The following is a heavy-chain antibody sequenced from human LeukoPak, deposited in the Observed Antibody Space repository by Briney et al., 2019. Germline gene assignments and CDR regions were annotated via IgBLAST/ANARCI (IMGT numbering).Heavy chain of an antibody. Sequence: PSETLSLTCAVYIDSFSNYHWNWIRQTPAKGMEWIGEINHSGSTNYNPSLKSRVTISVDTSKNQFSLKLSSVTAADTAVYYCARGSGGYYYYYMDVWGKGTTVTVSS. D-gene: IGHD2-15*01. CDR2: INHSGST. V-gene: IGHV4-34*01. CDR1: IDSFSNYH. CDR3: ARGSGGYYYYYMDV. J-gene: IGHJ6*03.